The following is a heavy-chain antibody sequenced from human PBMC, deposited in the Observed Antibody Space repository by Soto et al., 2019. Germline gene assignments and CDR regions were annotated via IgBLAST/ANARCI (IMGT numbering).Heavy chain of an antibody. V-gene: IGHV3-15*01. Sequence: GGSLRLSCAASGFTFSNAWMSWVRQAPGKGLEWVGRIKSKTDGGTTDYAAPVKGRFTISRDDSKNTLYLQMNSLKTEDTAVYYCTKDSSGYYTETDAFDIWGQGTMVPVSS. CDR1: GFTFSNAW. CDR2: IKSKTDGGTT. CDR3: TKDSSGYYTETDAFDI. D-gene: IGHD3-22*01. J-gene: IGHJ3*02.